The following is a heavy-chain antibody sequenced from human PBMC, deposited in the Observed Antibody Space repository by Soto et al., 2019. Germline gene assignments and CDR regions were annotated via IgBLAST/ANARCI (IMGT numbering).Heavy chain of an antibody. V-gene: IGHV3-30*18. Sequence: PGGPLRLSCPASGFTFSSYGMHWVRQAPGEGLGWVAVISYDGSNKYYADSVKGPFTISRDNSKNTLYLQMNSLRAEDTAVYYCAKASPVSSGPEVGYGMDVWGQGTTVTVSS. CDR3: AKASPVSSGPEVGYGMDV. CDR1: GFTFSSYG. D-gene: IGHD6-19*01. CDR2: ISYDGSNK. J-gene: IGHJ6*02.